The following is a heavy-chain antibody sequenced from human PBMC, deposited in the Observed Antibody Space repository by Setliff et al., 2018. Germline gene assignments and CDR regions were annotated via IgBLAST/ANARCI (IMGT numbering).Heavy chain of an antibody. CDR1: GGSTSSGSYY. D-gene: IGHD1-26*01. CDR2: IYTSGST. Sequence: TLSLTCTVSGGSTSSGSYYWSWIRQPAGKGLEWIGRIYTSGSTNYNPSLKSRVTISVDTSKNQFSLRLSSVTAADTAVYYCTSMGATRDYWGQGTLVTVSS. J-gene: IGHJ4*02. CDR3: TSMGATRDY. V-gene: IGHV4-61*02.